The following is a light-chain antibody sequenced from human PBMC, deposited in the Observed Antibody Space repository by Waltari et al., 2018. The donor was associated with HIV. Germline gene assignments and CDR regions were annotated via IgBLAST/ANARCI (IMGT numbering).Light chain of an antibody. CDR1: TSTLRAGYA. CDR3: QSYDNSLRGSI. Sequence: QSVLTQPPSVSGAPGQRVTISSTGGTSTLRAGYAVPSSPHLPLAAPKLVVYLNNTRPSGVPDRFSGSKSGASASLAIAGLQAEDEADYYCQSYDNSLRGSIFGGGTKLTVL. J-gene: IGLJ2*01. V-gene: IGLV1-40*01. CDR2: LNN.